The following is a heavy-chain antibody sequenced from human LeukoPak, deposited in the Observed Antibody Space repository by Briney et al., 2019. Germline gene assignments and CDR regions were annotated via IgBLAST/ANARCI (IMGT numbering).Heavy chain of an antibody. Sequence: PGGSLRLSCAASGFTVSSNYMSWVRQAPGKGLEWVSAISGSGGSTYYADSVKGRFTISRDNSKNTLYLQMNSLRAEDTAVYYCAKVPYSSSWYSDYWGQGTLVTVSS. J-gene: IGHJ4*02. V-gene: IGHV3-23*01. CDR1: GFTVSSNY. D-gene: IGHD6-13*01. CDR3: AKVPYSSSWYSDY. CDR2: ISGSGGST.